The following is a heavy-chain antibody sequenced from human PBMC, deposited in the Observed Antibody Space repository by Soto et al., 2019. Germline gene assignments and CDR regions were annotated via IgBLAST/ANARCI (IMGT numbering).Heavy chain of an antibody. CDR1: GASIRSTY. D-gene: IGHD3-22*01. V-gene: IGHV4-59*01. CDR2: IYYSGTT. CDR3: ARNIHDSSGYYYGTGYFDY. Sequence: PSETLSLTCTVSGASIRSTYWSWIRQSPGKGLEWIGYIYYSGTTNYNPSLKNRVTISVDTSKNQFSLKLSSVTAADTAVYYCARNIHDSSGYYYGTGYFDYWGQGTLVTVS. J-gene: IGHJ4*02.